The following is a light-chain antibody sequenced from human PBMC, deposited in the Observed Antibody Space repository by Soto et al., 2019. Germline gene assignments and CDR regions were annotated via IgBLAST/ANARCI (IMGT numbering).Light chain of an antibody. V-gene: IGKV1-5*03. CDR2: KAS. J-gene: IGKJ1*01. CDR3: QHYNTYPWT. Sequence: DIQMTQSPSTLSESVGDRVTITCRASQSISSWVAWYQQKPGKGPKLLIYKASHLESGVPSRFSGSGSGTEFTITISSRQPGDFATYYCQHYNTYPWTFGHGTKVDIK. CDR1: QSISSW.